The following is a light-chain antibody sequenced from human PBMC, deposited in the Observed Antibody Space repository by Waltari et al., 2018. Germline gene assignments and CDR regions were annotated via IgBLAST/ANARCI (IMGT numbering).Light chain of an antibody. Sequence: DIQMTQSPSSLSASVGDRVTITCRASQSISSFLNWYQQKPGKDPKLLIYAASSLQSGVPSRFSGSGSGTDFTLTISSLQPEDFATYYCQQSYSTVTFGPGTKVDIK. CDR1: QSISSF. CDR2: AAS. J-gene: IGKJ3*01. V-gene: IGKV1-39*01. CDR3: QQSYSTVT.